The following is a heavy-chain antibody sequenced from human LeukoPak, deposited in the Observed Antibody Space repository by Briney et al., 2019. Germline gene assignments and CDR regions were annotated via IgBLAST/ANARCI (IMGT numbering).Heavy chain of an antibody. CDR3: ATNPRGYCTNGVCYHYYYYYMDV. CDR2: ISSSGSTI. J-gene: IGHJ6*03. V-gene: IGHV3-11*04. Sequence: GGSLRPSCAASGFTFSDYYMSWIRQAPGKGLEWVSYISSSGSTIYYADSVKGRFTISRDNAKNSLYLQMNSLRAEDTAVYYCATNPRGYCTNGVCYHYYYYYMDVWGKGTTVTVSS. D-gene: IGHD2-8*01. CDR1: GFTFSDYY.